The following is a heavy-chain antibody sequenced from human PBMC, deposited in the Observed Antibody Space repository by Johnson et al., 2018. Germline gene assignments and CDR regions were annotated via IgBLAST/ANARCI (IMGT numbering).Heavy chain of an antibody. V-gene: IGHV3-74*01. CDR2: MSSDGRTI. D-gene: IGHD3-10*01. CDR1: GFTFSRYW. J-gene: IGHJ3*02. Sequence: VQLQESGGGSVQPGGSLRLSCVASGFTFSRYWMHWVRQAPGKGLVWVSRMSSDGRTIHYADSVKGRLTISRDNAKNTLYLQMNSLRADDPVGYYCARERGGSGSDGDAFDIWGQGTMVTVSS. CDR3: ARERGGSGSDGDAFDI.